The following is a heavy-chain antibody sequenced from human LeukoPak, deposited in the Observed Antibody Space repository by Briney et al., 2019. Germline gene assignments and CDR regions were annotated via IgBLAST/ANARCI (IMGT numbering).Heavy chain of an antibody. V-gene: IGHV3-30-3*01. D-gene: IGHD6-13*01. CDR3: ARYEIAAAGYYFDY. J-gene: IGHJ4*02. CDR1: GFTFSSYA. CDR2: ISYDGSNK. Sequence: GGSLRLSCAASGFTFSSYAMPWVRQAPGKGLEWVAVISYDGSNKYYADSVKGRFTISRDNSKNTLYLQMNSLRAEDTAVYYCARYEIAAAGYYFDYWGQGTLVTVSS.